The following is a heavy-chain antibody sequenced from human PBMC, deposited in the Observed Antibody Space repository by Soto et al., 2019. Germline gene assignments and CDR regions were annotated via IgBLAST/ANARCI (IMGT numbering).Heavy chain of an antibody. CDR2: INPNSGGT. Sequence: GASVKVSCKASGYTFTGYYMHWVRQAPGQGLEWIGWINPNSGGTNYAQKFQGWVTMTRDTSISTAYMELSRLRSDDTAVYYFARAVMITFGGVISPDYGMDVWGQGTTVTVSS. CDR1: GYTFTGYY. CDR3: ARAVMITFGGVISPDYGMDV. J-gene: IGHJ6*02. D-gene: IGHD3-16*01. V-gene: IGHV1-2*04.